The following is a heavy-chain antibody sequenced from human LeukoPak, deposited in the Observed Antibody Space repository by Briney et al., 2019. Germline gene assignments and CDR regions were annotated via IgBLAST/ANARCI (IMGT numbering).Heavy chain of an antibody. CDR1: GFTFSSYA. V-gene: IGHV3-23*01. Sequence: GGSLRLSCAASGFTFSSYAMSWVRQAPGKGLEWVSAISGSGGGTYYADSVKGRFTISRDNSKNTLYLQMNSLRAEDTAVYYCAKDKGRAVITPFDYWGQGTLVTVSS. CDR3: AKDKGRAVITPFDY. D-gene: IGHD4-23*01. CDR2: ISGSGGGT. J-gene: IGHJ4*02.